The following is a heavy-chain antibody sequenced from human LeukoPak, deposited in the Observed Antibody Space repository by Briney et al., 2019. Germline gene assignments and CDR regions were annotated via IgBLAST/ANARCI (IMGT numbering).Heavy chain of an antibody. CDR1: GYTFASYY. D-gene: IGHD3-22*01. V-gene: IGHV1-46*01. Sequence: ASVKVSYKASGYTFASYYMHWVRQAPGQGLEWLGIINPSGGSTIYAQKFQGRVTITRDTSTSTVYMELSSLRSEDTAVYYCARDGALVVVTPSNVDYWGQGTLVTVSS. J-gene: IGHJ4*02. CDR2: INPSGGST. CDR3: ARDGALVVVTPSNVDY.